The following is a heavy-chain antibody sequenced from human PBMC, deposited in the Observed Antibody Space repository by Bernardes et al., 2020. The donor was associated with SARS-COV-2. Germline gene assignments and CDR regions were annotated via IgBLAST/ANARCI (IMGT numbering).Heavy chain of an antibody. CDR1: GYTFTGYY. J-gene: IGHJ5*02. D-gene: IGHD6-13*01. CDR2: INPNSGGT. CDR3: ASHTYSSSWYESEWFDP. Sequence: VKVSCKASGYTFTGYYMHWVRQAPGQGLEWMGWINPNSGGTNYAQKFQGRVTMTRDTSISTAYMELSRLRSDDTAVYYCASHTYSSSWYESEWFDPWGQGTLVTVSS. V-gene: IGHV1-2*02.